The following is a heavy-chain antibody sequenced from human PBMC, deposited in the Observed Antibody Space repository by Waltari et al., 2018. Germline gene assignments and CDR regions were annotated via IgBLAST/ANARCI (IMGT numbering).Heavy chain of an antibody. CDR1: GYSISRGYY. D-gene: IGHD3-10*01. V-gene: IGHV4-38-2*01. J-gene: IGHJ6*02. Sequence: QVQLQESGPGLVKPSETLSLTCAVSGYSISRGYYWGWIRQPPGKGLEWIGTIYHSGSTYYNPSLKSRVTISVDTSKNQFSLKLSSETAADTAVYYCARVPMVRGVLAFMDVWGQGTTVTVSS. CDR3: ARVPMVRGVLAFMDV. CDR2: IYHSGST.